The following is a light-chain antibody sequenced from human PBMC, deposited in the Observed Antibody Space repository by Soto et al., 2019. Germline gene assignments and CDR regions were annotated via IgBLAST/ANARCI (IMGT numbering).Light chain of an antibody. CDR2: PAS. CDR3: QQLKSHPLT. Sequence: IQLTQSPSSLSASVGDRVTITCRASQGISSYLAWYQQKPGKAPKLLIYPASTSQSGVPSRLSGSGSGTDFTLTISSLQPEDFASYYCQQLKSHPLTFGPGTTVDIK. CDR1: QGISSY. V-gene: IGKV1-9*01. J-gene: IGKJ3*01.